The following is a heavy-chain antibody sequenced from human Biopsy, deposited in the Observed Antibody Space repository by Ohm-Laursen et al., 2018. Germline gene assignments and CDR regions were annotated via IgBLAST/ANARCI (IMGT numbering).Heavy chain of an antibody. CDR1: GGDINNYY. V-gene: IGHV4-59*04. D-gene: IGHD4/OR15-4a*01. J-gene: IGHJ4*02. CDR2: IRNT. Sequence: GTLSLTCNVSGGDINNYYWSWIRQPAGKGLEWIGTIRNTYFRTSLKSRVTMSVDTSKNQFSLKLSSVTAADTGVYYCAQTRNDYGGFYFDYWGRGTLVTVSS. CDR3: AQTRNDYGGFYFDY.